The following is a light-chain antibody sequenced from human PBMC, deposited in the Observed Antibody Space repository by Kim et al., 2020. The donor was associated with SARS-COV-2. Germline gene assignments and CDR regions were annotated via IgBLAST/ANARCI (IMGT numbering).Light chain of an antibody. V-gene: IGKV1-16*02. CDR1: QDIGNY. CDR3: QQYNSYPIT. CDR2: AAS. J-gene: IGKJ5*01. Sequence: ASVGDRVTITCRASQDIGNYFAWFQQKPGKVPKSLIYAASNLQSGVPSKFSGSRSGTEFTLTISSLQPEDSATYYCQQYNSYPITFGQGTRLEIK.